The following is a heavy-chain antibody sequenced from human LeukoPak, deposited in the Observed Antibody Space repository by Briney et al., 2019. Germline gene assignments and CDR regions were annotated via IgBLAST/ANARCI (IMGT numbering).Heavy chain of an antibody. CDR2: IYHSGNT. D-gene: IGHD3-22*01. Sequence: SETLSLTCAVSGFSISSGYYWGCIRQSPGKGLEWIGSIYHSGNTYYNPSLKSRVTISVDTSKNQFSLKLRSVTAADTAVYYCARAYYYDSSGYSTNWFDPWGQGTLVTVSS. J-gene: IGHJ5*02. CDR3: ARAYYYDSSGYSTNWFDP. CDR1: GFSISSGYY. V-gene: IGHV4-38-2*01.